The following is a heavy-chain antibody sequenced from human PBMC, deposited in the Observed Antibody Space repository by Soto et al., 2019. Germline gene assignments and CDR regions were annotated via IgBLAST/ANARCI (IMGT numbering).Heavy chain of an antibody. CDR2: IFSNDEK. CDR3: ARNFLAGSANYDYAFDI. J-gene: IGHJ3*02. D-gene: IGHD1-26*01. Sequence: QVTLKESGPVLVKPTETLTLTCTVSGFSLSNARMGVSWIRQPPGKALEWLAHIFSNDEKSYSTSLKSRLTIAKDTSKSQVVLTMTNMDPVDTATYYCARNFLAGSANYDYAFDIWGQGTMVTVSS. V-gene: IGHV2-26*01. CDR1: GFSLSNARMG.